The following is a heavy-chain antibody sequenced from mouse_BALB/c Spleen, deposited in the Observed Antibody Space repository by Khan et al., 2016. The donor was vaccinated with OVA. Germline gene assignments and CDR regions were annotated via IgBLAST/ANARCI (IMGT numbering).Heavy chain of an antibody. J-gene: IGHJ3*01. V-gene: IGHV1-5*01. Sequence: VQLQQPGTVLARPGASVKMSCKASGYTFTSHWIHWIKQRPGQGLEWIGDIYPGNTDTNYNQKFKGKAKLTAVTSTSTAYMELSSLTNEDSAVYYCTRRNWDVAWFAYWGQGTLVTVSA. D-gene: IGHD4-1*01. CDR1: GYTFTSHW. CDR3: TRRNWDVAWFAY. CDR2: IYPGNTDT.